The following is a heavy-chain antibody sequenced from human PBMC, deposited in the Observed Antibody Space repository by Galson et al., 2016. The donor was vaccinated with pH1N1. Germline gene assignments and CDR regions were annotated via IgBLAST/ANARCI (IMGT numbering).Heavy chain of an antibody. CDR3: ARDVGGEVDFAFDI. Sequence: LRLSCAASGFTFSDYYMSWIRRAPGKGLEWVSYLSSSGSTIYYADSVMGRFTISRDNAKNSLYLQMNSLRAEDTAVYFCARDVGGEVDFAFDIWGQGTMVTVSS. CDR1: GFTFSDYY. D-gene: IGHD3/OR15-3a*01. CDR2: LSSSGSTI. V-gene: IGHV3-11*04. J-gene: IGHJ3*02.